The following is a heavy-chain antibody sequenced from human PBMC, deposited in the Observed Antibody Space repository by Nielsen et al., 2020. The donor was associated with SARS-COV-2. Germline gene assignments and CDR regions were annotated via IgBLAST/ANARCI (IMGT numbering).Heavy chain of an antibody. V-gene: IGHV3-33*03. D-gene: IGHD2-15*01. CDR2: IWYDGSNK. Sequence: GGSLRLSCAASGFTFSSYGMHWVRQAPGKGLEWVAVIWYDGSNKYYADSVKGRFTISRDNAKNSLYLQMNSLRAEDTALYYCAKDIFPTDDSLWFDPWGQGTLVTVSS. CDR3: AKDIFPTDDSLWFDP. J-gene: IGHJ5*02. CDR1: GFTFSSYG.